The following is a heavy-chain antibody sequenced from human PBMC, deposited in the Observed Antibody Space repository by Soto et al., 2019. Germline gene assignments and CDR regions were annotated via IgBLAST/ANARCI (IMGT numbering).Heavy chain of an antibody. Sequence: EVHLLESGGGLVQPGGSLRLSGAASGFTFSSYAMSWVRQAPGKGLEWLAGITVRCDYTYYADSVKGRFTLSRDNSRNRLDLQMDSLKVEDTALYYCAKLGTMGVFDNWGQGTLLTVSS. CDR1: GFTFSSYA. V-gene: IGHV3-23*01. J-gene: IGHJ4*02. D-gene: IGHD1-26*01. CDR2: ITVRCDYT. CDR3: AKLGTMGVFDN.